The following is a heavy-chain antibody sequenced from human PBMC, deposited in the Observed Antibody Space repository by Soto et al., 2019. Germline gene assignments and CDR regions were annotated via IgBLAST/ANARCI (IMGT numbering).Heavy chain of an antibody. J-gene: IGHJ4*02. Sequence: ASVKVSCKASGYTFTSFALHWVRQAPGQRLEWMGWINAGNGNTKYSQKFQGRVTITRGTYASTAYMDLSSLRSEDTAVYYCARAGVRGYSYGLFDFWGQGTLVTVS. CDR2: INAGNGNT. V-gene: IGHV1-3*01. D-gene: IGHD5-18*01. CDR3: ARAGVRGYSYGLFDF. CDR1: GYTFTSFA.